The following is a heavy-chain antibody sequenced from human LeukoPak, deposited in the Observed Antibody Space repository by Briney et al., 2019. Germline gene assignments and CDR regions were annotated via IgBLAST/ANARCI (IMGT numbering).Heavy chain of an antibody. CDR3: AKDDGSGPYYYYGMDV. V-gene: IGHV3-43*02. CDR2: ISGDGGAT. Sequence: GGSLRLSCAASGFTFDDYALRWVHQAPGKGLEWVSLISGDGGATFYADSLKGRFTISRDNSKNSLYLQMNSLRPEDTAFYYCAKDDGSGPYYYYGMDVWGQGTTVTVSS. CDR1: GFTFDDYA. J-gene: IGHJ6*02.